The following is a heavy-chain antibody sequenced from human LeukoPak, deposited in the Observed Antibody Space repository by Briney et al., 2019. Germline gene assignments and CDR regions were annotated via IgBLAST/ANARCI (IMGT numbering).Heavy chain of an antibody. CDR3: ARLSGAPVRHPIYHFDY. CDR1: GYSISSGYY. CDR2: IYHSGSI. J-gene: IGHJ4*02. D-gene: IGHD2-2*02. V-gene: IGHV4-38-2*01. Sequence: SETLSLTCALSGYSISSGYYWGWIRQSPGKGLDWIGNIYHSGSIYKNPYLKSRVTISLDTSKNQFSRKLSSVTAADTAMYYCARLSGAPVRHPIYHFDYWGQGTLVAVSS.